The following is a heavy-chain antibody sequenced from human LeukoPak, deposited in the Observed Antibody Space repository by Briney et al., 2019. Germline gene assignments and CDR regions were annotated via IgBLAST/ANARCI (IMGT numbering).Heavy chain of an antibody. V-gene: IGHV3-48*03. J-gene: IGHJ5*02. CDR3: ARITMVRGVIGHWFDP. CDR2: ISSSGSTI. Sequence: GGSLRLSCAASGFTFSSYEMTWVRQAPGKGLEWVSYISSSGSTIYYADSVKGRFTISRDNAKNSLYLQMNSLRAEDTAVYYCARITMVRGVIGHWFDPWGQGTLVTVSS. D-gene: IGHD3-10*01. CDR1: GFTFSSYE.